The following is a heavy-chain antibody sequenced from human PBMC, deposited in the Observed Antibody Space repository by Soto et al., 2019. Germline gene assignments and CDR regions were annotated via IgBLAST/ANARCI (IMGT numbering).Heavy chain of an antibody. CDR2: IYHSGST. Sequence: PSETLSLTCAVSGGSISSGGYSWSWIRQPPGKGLEWIGYIYHSGSTYYNPSLKSRVTISVDRSKNQFSLKLSSVTAADTAVYYCARALIYYDSSGGREQPEYYYYYYGMDVWAQGTTVTGSS. J-gene: IGHJ6*02. D-gene: IGHD3-22*01. V-gene: IGHV4-30-2*01. CDR1: GGSISSGGYS. CDR3: ARALIYYDSSGGREQPEYYYYYYGMDV.